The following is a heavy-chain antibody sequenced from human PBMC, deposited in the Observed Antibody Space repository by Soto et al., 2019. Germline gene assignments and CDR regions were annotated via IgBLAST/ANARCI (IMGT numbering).Heavy chain of an antibody. J-gene: IGHJ6*02. V-gene: IGHV4-34*01. CDR3: ARVTGRYYYGMDI. CDR1: GGSFGGYY. Sequence: QVQLQQWGAGLLKPSETRSLTCAVYGGSFGGYYWSWIRQPPGKGLEWIGEINHSGSTNYNPSLKSRVTISVDTSKNQFSLKLSSVSAADTAVYYCARVTGRYYYGMDIWGQGTTVTVSS. CDR2: INHSGST.